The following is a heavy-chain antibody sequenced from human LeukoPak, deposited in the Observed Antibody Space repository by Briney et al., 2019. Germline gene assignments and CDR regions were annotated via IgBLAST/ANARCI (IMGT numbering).Heavy chain of an antibody. Sequence: ASVKVSCKASGYTFTGYYMHWVRQAPGQGLEWMGWTNPNSGGTNYAQKFQGRVTMTRDTSISTAYMELSRLRSDDTAVYYCARDHWDTAMDYYYYYYMDVWGKGTTVTVSS. CDR1: GYTFTGYY. D-gene: IGHD5-18*01. J-gene: IGHJ6*03. V-gene: IGHV1-2*02. CDR3: ARDHWDTAMDYYYYYYMDV. CDR2: TNPNSGGT.